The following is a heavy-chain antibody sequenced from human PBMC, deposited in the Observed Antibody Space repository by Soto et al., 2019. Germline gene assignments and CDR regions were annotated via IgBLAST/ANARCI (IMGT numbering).Heavy chain of an antibody. D-gene: IGHD5-12*01. Sequence: QVQLQESGPGLVKSSETLSLTCTVSGGSVTSEHYYWNWIRQPPGKGLEWIGYSFYTGSTNNNPPLESRRPMTVDVSKNHFSRRLNSVTAEDTAVYYCAGGTDGKKVAYWGQGALVTVSS. CDR1: GGSVTSEHYY. CDR2: SFYTGST. V-gene: IGHV4-61*03. CDR3: AGGTDGKKVAY. J-gene: IGHJ4*02.